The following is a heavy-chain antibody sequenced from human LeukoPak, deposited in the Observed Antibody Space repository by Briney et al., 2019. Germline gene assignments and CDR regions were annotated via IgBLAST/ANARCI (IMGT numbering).Heavy chain of an antibody. V-gene: IGHV5-51*01. CDR2: IYPADSDT. J-gene: IGHJ4*02. CDR3: AGLGDYGGNSALY. CDR1: GYIFTSYW. Sequence: GESLKISCKGSGYIFTSYWIGWVRQMPGKGLEWMGIIYPADSDTRYSPSFQGQVTISADKSISTAYLQWSSLKASDTAMYYCAGLGDYGGNSALYWGQGTLVTVSS. D-gene: IGHD4-23*01.